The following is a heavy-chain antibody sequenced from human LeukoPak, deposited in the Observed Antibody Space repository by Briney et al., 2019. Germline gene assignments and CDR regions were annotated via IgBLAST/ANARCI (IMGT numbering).Heavy chain of an antibody. J-gene: IGHJ2*01. CDR3: ARASLDAATVYWYFDL. Sequence: ASVKVSYKASGYTFTSYYMHWVRQAPGQGLEWMGVIHPSGGSTSYAQKFQGRATMTTDTSTSTVYVELSSLRSDDTAVYYCARASLDAATVYWYFDLWGRGTLVTVSS. CDR2: IHPSGGST. D-gene: IGHD5-18*01. CDR1: GYTFTSYY. V-gene: IGHV1-46*01.